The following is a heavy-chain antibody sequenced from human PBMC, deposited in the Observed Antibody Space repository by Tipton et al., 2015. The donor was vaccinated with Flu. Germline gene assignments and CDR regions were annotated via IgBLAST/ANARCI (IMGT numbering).Heavy chain of an antibody. J-gene: IGHJ6*02. CDR1: GFTFSGSA. V-gene: IGHV3-73*01. D-gene: IGHD1-26*01. CDR2: IRSKANNYAT. Sequence: SLRLSCAASGFTFSGSAMHWVRQASGKGLEWVGRIRSKANNYATAYAASVKGRFTISRDDSKNTAYLQMNSLKTEDTAVYYCTRHREGYSGSYLSTTYGMDVWGQGTTVTVSS. CDR3: TRHREGYSGSYLSTTYGMDV.